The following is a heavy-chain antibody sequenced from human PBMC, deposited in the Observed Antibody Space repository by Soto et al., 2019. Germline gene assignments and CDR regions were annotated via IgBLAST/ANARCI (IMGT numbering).Heavy chain of an antibody. J-gene: IGHJ3*02. V-gene: IGHV3-7*04. Sequence: PGGSLRLSCAASGFTVSSYHMSWVRQAPGKGLEWVANIKPDGGEKWYVDSVRGRFAISRDNAKNSLCLQLNSLRAEDTAVYYCARGDFYDSSGPFSDAFDIWGQGTMVTVSS. CDR2: IKPDGGEK. D-gene: IGHD3-22*01. CDR1: GFTVSSYH. CDR3: ARGDFYDSSGPFSDAFDI.